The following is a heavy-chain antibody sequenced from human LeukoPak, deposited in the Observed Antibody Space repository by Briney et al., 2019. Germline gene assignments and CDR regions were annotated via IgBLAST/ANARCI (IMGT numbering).Heavy chain of an antibody. V-gene: IGHV3-30*02. Sequence: GGSLRLSCAASGFTFSSYGMHWVRQAPGKGLEWVAFIRYDGSNKYYADSVKGRFTISRDNSKNTLYLQMNSLRAEDTAVYYCAKEIFYLERSPRGIWGQGTLVTVSS. J-gene: IGHJ4*02. CDR3: AKEIFYLERSPRGI. CDR1: GFTFSSYG. CDR2: IRYDGSNK. D-gene: IGHD1-1*01.